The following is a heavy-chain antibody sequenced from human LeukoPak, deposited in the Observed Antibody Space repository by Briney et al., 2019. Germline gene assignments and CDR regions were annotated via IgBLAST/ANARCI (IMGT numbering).Heavy chain of an antibody. CDR2: IYYSGST. D-gene: IGHD6-19*01. CDR1: GGSISSNSYY. J-gene: IGHJ4*02. V-gene: IGHV4-39*01. Sequence: AETLSLTCTISGGSISSNSYYWGWIRQPPGKGLEWIGSIYYSGSTDYNPSLKSRVTIFVDTSKNQFSLKLSSVTAADTAVYYCARQYSSAWYSADYWGQGTLVTVCS. CDR3: ARQYSSAWYSADY.